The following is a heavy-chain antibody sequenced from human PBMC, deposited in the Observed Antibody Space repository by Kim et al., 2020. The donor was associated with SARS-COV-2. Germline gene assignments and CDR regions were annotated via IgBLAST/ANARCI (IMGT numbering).Heavy chain of an antibody. CDR2: ISAYNGDT. J-gene: IGHJ3*02. Sequence: ASVKVSCKASGYTFTSYGISWVRQAPGQGLEWMGWISAYNGDTKYAQNLQGRVTMITDTSTSTAYMELRSLKSDDTAVYYCARDSGGSSGWYSDAFDIWGQGTMVIVSS. V-gene: IGHV1-18*01. D-gene: IGHD6-19*01. CDR3: ARDSGGSSGWYSDAFDI. CDR1: GYTFTSYG.